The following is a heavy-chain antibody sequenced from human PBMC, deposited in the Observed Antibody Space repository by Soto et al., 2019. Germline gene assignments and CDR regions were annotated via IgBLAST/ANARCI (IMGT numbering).Heavy chain of an antibody. J-gene: IGHJ3*02. V-gene: IGHV3-53*01. Sequence: GSLRLSWAASEFSVNSNHMNWVRQAPGKWLEWVSIIYAGGMTYFADSVRGRFTISRDISKNMVYLQMNSLRAEDTAVYYCVSRDRSVRAFDIWGQRTMVTVAS. CDR3: VSRDRSVRAFDI. CDR2: IYAGGMT. CDR1: EFSVNSNH. D-gene: IGHD3-22*01.